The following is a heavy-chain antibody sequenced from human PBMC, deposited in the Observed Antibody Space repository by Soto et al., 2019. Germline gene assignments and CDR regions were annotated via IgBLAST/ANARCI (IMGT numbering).Heavy chain of an antibody. V-gene: IGHV3-13*01. J-gene: IGHJ6*02. CDR3: ARGVLGPGDYYYGMDV. Sequence: PVGSLRLSCAASGFTFSNYDMHWVRQAPGEGLEWVSGIGAASDTYYPVSVQGRLTVSRDNAKKSLYLQMNSLRAGDTAVYYCARGVLGPGDYYYGMDVWGQGTTVTVSS. D-gene: IGHD7-27*01. CDR2: IGAASDT. CDR1: GFTFSNYD.